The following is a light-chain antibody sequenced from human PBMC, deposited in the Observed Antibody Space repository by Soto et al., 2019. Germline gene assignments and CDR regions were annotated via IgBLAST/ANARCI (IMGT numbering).Light chain of an antibody. CDR1: SSDVGGYNY. CDR2: DVS. CDR3: SSYTSSSTRV. J-gene: IGLJ2*01. V-gene: IGLV2-14*01. Sequence: QSALTQPASVSGSPGQSITISCTGTSSDVGGYNYVSWYQQHPGKAPKLMIYDVSNRPSGVSNRFSRSKSGNTASLTISGLQAEAEADYYCSSYTSSSTRVFGRGTKLTVL.